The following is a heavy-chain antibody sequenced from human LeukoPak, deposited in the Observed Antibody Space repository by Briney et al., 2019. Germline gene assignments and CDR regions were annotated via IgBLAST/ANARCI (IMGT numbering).Heavy chain of an antibody. CDR3: ARDSSSWSASTPFQH. D-gene: IGHD6-13*01. J-gene: IGHJ1*01. V-gene: IGHV4-59*01. Sequence: SETLSLTCTVSGGSISSYYWSWIRQPPGKGLEWIGYIYYSGSTNYNPSLKSRVTISVDTSKNQFSLKLSSVTAADTAVYYCARDSSSWSASTPFQHWGQGTLVTVSS. CDR1: GGSISSYY. CDR2: IYYSGST.